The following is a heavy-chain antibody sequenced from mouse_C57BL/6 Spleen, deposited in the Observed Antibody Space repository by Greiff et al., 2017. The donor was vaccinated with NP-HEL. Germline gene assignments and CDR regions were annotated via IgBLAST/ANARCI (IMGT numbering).Heavy chain of an antibody. Sequence: QVQLQQPGAELVRPGTSVKLSCKASGYTFTSYWMHWVKQRPGQGLEWIGVIDPSDSYTNYNQKFKGKATLTVDTSSSTAYMQLSSLTSEDSAVYYCARRGDGSSPFDDWGQGTTLTVSS. V-gene: IGHV1-59*01. CDR2: IDPSDSYT. D-gene: IGHD1-1*01. CDR1: GYTFTSYW. J-gene: IGHJ2*01. CDR3: ARRGDGSSPFDD.